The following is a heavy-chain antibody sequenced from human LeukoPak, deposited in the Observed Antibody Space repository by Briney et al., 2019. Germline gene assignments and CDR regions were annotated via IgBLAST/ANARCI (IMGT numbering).Heavy chain of an antibody. CDR1: GFTFSSFA. Sequence: GGSLRLSCAASGFTFSSFAMGWVRQAPGKGLDWVSGISGSGGSAFYADSVKGRFTISRDNSKNTLYLQMNSLRAEDTAVYYCAKHPGGSWFGGMDVWGQGTTVTVSS. CDR3: AKHPGGSWFGGMDV. D-gene: IGHD6-13*01. CDR2: ISGSGGSA. V-gene: IGHV3-23*01. J-gene: IGHJ6*02.